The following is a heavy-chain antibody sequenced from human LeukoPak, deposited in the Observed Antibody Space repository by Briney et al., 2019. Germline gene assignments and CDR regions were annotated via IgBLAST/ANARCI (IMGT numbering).Heavy chain of an antibody. J-gene: IGHJ5*02. Sequence: SETLSLTCTVSGGSISGYYWSWIRQPPGKGLEWIGYIYYSGSTNYNPSLKSRVTISVDTSKNQFSLKLSSVTAADTAVYYCARVRNYDILTGYSPNWFDPWGQGTLVTVSS. CDR1: GGSISGYY. CDR2: IYYSGST. V-gene: IGHV4-59*01. D-gene: IGHD3-9*01. CDR3: ARVRNYDILTGYSPNWFDP.